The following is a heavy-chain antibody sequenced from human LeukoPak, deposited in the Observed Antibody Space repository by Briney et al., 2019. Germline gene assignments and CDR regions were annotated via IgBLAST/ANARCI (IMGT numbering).Heavy chain of an antibody. CDR1: GFTFSSYP. CDR3: ARESGWGLPHAFDF. Sequence: PGGSLRLSCAASGFTFSSYPLHWVRPAPGKGLECVTLISYDGTKIYYADSVKGRFTISRDNSKNTLYLQMNSLRDEDTAMYYCARESGWGLPHAFDFWGQGTMITVSS. J-gene: IGHJ3*01. D-gene: IGHD3-3*01. V-gene: IGHV3-30-3*01. CDR2: ISYDGTKI.